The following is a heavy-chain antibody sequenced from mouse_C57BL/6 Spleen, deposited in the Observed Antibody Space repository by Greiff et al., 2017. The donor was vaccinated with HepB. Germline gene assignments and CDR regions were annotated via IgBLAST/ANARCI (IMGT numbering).Heavy chain of an antibody. CDR2: IDPSDSYT. J-gene: IGHJ2*01. Sequence: QVQLQQPGAELVRPGTSVKLSCKASGYTFTSYWMHWVKQRPGQGLEWIGVIDPSDSYTNYNQKFKGKATLTVDTSSSTAYMQLSSLTSEDSAVYYCAGPYFDYWGQGTTLTVSS. CDR1: GYTFTSYW. V-gene: IGHV1-59*01. CDR3: AGPYFDY.